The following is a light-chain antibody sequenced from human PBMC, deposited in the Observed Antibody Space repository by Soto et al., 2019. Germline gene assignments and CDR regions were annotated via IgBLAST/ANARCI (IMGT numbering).Light chain of an antibody. J-gene: IGKJ1*01. V-gene: IGKV1-39*01. CDR2: GAS. CDR3: QQSYSPIT. CDR1: QSIYIY. Sequence: DIQMTQSPSSLSASVGDTVTITYRASQSIYIYLNWYQQTPGKAPNLLIFGASTLQSGVPSRFSGSGSGTDFTLTISGLQPEDFATYYCQQSYSPITFGQGTKVDIK.